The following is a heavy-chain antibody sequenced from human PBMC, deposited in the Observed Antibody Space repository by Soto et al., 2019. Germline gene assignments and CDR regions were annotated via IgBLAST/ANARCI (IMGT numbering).Heavy chain of an antibody. CDR3: ARGADFGVVIKGRFDY. V-gene: IGHV1-69*06. Sequence: QVQLVQSGAEVKKPGSSVKVSCKASGGTFSSYAISWVRQAPGQGLEWMGGIIPIFGTANYAQKFQGRVTITADKSTSTAYMELSSLRSEDTVVYYCARGADFGVVIKGRFDYWGQGTLVTVSS. D-gene: IGHD3-3*01. CDR2: IIPIFGTA. J-gene: IGHJ4*02. CDR1: GGTFSSYA.